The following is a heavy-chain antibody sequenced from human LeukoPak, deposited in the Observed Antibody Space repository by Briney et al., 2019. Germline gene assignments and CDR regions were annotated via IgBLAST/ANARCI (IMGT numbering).Heavy chain of an antibody. V-gene: IGHV3-30*02. D-gene: IGHD5-24*01. Sequence: GGSLRLSCAASGFTFGSYGMHWVRQAPGKGLEWVAFIRYDGSNQYYADSVKGRFTISRDNSKNTLYLQMNSLRAEDTAVYYCATDSGVGMATTFSILDIWGQGTMVTVSS. CDR1: GFTFGSYG. CDR2: IRYDGSNQ. J-gene: IGHJ3*02. CDR3: ATDSGVGMATTFSILDI.